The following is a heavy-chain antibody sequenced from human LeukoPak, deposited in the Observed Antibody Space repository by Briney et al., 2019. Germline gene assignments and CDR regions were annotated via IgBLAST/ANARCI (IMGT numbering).Heavy chain of an antibody. CDR1: GYTLTELS. CDR2: FDPEDGET. D-gene: IGHD2-15*01. CDR3: ATIGGYCSGGSCQPLDY. V-gene: IGHV1-24*01. J-gene: IGHJ4*02. Sequence: ASVKVSCKVSGYTLTELSVHWVRQAPGKGLEWMGGFDPEDGETIYAQKFQGRVTMTEDTSTDTAYMELSSLRSEDTAVYYCATIGGYCSGGSCQPLDYWGQGTLVTVSS.